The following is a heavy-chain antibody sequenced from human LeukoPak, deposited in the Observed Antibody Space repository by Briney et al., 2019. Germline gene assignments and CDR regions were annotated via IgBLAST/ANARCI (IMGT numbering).Heavy chain of an antibody. Sequence: PSETLSLTCAVSGGSFSGYYWSWIRQPPGKGLEWIGEINHSGSTNYNPSLKSRVTISVDTSKNQFSLKLSSVTAADTAVYYCARGQAYYDFWSGHSSPDYWGQGTLVTVSS. CDR3: ARGQAYYDFWSGHSSPDY. V-gene: IGHV4-34*01. CDR2: INHSGST. CDR1: GGSFSGYY. J-gene: IGHJ4*02. D-gene: IGHD3-3*01.